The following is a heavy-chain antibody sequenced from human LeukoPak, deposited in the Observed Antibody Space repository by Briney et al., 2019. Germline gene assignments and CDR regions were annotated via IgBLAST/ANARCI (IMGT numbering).Heavy chain of an antibody. CDR1: GGAIDSYY. J-gene: IGHJ4*02. CDR2: IHSSGST. D-gene: IGHD3-3*01. V-gene: IGHV4-4*07. Sequence: KPSETLSLTCTVSGGAIDSYYWSWMRQPAGKGLEWIGRIHSSGSTNYNPSFKSRVSMSVDTSKNQVSLNLTSVTAADTAVYFCAREGITIFGVVIRFFDYWGQGTLVTVSP. CDR3: AREGITIFGVVIRFFDY.